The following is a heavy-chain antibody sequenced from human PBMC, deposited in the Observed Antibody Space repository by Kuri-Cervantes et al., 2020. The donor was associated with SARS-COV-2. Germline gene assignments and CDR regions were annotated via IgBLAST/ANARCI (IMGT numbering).Heavy chain of an antibody. CDR2: ISYDGSNK. Sequence: GESLKISCAASGFTFSSYAMHWVRQAPGKGLEWVAVISYDGSNKYYADSVKGRFTISRDNSKNTLYLQMNSLRAEDTAVYYCARDRNDILTGYYVDYWGQGTLVTVSS. V-gene: IGHV3-30-3*01. CDR1: GFTFSSYA. D-gene: IGHD3-9*01. J-gene: IGHJ4*02. CDR3: ARDRNDILTGYYVDY.